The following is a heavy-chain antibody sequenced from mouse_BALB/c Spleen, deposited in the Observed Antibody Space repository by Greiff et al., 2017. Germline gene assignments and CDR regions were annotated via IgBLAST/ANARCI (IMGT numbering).Heavy chain of an antibody. Sequence: EVKVEESGPGLVKPSQSLSLTCTVTGYSITSDYAWNWIRQFPGNKLEWMGYISYSGSTSYNPSLKSRISITRDTSKNQFFLQLNSVTTEDTATYYCASTMVTMDYWGQGTSVTVSS. D-gene: IGHD2-2*01. CDR3: ASTMVTMDY. J-gene: IGHJ4*01. CDR1: GYSITSDYA. V-gene: IGHV3-2*02. CDR2: ISYSGST.